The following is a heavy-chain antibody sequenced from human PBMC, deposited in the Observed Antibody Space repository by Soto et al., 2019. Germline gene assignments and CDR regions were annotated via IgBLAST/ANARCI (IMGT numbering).Heavy chain of an antibody. D-gene: IGHD4-4*01. V-gene: IGHV3-23*01. CDR3: LHLTITTPYYYGVDV. J-gene: IGHJ6*02. CDR1: GFTFSTYA. CDR2: IANNGGAT. Sequence: GGSLRLSCAGSGFTFSTYAMSWIRQGPGKGLEWVSSIANNGGATYYADSVKGRFTISRDNSKNTLYLQMNGLRAEDTAVYYCLHLTITTPYYYGVDVWGQGTTVTVSS.